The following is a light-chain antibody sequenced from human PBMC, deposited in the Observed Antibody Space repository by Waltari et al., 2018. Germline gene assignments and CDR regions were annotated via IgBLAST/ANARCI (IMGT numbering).Light chain of an antibody. J-gene: IGLJ3*02. CDR3: SSYAGSNTWV. CDR2: EVS. CDR1: SSDVGGYHY. Sequence: QSALTQPPSASGSPGQSVTISCTGTSSDVGGYHYVSWYQHHQGKAPNFMIYEVSKRPSGVPDRFSGSKSGNTASLTVSGLQAEDEADYYCSSYAGSNTWVFGGGTKLTVL. V-gene: IGLV2-8*01.